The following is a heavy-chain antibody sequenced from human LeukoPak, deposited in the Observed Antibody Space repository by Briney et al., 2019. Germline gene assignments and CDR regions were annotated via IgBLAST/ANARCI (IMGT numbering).Heavy chain of an antibody. D-gene: IGHD4-17*01. CDR1: GFSLTTSGVG. J-gene: IGHJ4*02. CDR2: IYWNNEN. V-gene: IGHV2-5*01. Sequence: ESGPTLVNPTQTLTLTCTFSGFSLTTSGVGVGWIRQPPGKALEWLALIYWNNENRYNPSLKTRLTITKDTSKNQVVLIMANMDPVDTATYYCAHYGDYRFLYYFDYWGQGTPVTVSS. CDR3: AHYGDYRFLYYFDY.